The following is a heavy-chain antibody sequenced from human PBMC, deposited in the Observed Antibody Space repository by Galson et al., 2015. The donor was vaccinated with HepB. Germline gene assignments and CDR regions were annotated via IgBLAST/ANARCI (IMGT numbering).Heavy chain of an antibody. Sequence: SVKVSCKASGYNFTDGMSWVRQAPGQGLVCMGWISGDNGNTRYAEKFQGRVTMTTDTSTNTAYMELRSLRSDDTAVYYCATGRSSVWSFDYWGQGTLVTVSS. V-gene: IGHV1-18*01. D-gene: IGHD6-19*01. J-gene: IGHJ4*02. CDR3: ATGRSSVWSFDY. CDR2: ISGDNGNT. CDR1: GYNFTDG.